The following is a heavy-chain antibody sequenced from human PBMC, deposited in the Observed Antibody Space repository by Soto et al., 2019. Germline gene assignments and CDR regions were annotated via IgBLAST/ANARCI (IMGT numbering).Heavy chain of an antibody. Sequence: GASVKVSCKASGGTFSSYAISWVRQAPGQGLEWMGGIIPIFGTANYAQKFQGRVTITADESTSTAYMELSSLRSEDTAVYYCARAEHAGTTVSSFDYWGQGTLVTVSS. CDR2: IIPIFGTA. CDR3: ARAEHAGTTVSSFDY. V-gene: IGHV1-69*13. D-gene: IGHD4-17*01. CDR1: GGTFSSYA. J-gene: IGHJ4*02.